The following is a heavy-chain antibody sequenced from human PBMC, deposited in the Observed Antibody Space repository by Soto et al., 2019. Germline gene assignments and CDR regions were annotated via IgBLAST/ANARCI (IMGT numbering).Heavy chain of an antibody. CDR2: IYPGDSDT. CDR1: GYSFTSYW. CDR3: ARPVPDASSRSLLWFGELRFDP. D-gene: IGHD3-10*01. Sequence: GESLKISCKGSGYSFTSYWIGWVRQMPGKGLEWMGIIYPGDSDTRYSPSFQGQVTISADTPISTAYLQWSSLKASDTAMYYCARPVPDASSRSLLWFGELRFDPWGQGTLVTVSS. J-gene: IGHJ5*02. V-gene: IGHV5-51*01.